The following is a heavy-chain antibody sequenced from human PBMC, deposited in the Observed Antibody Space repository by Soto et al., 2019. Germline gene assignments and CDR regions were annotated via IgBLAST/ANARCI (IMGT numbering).Heavy chain of an antibody. V-gene: IGHV1-2*02. CDR2: ITPNSGDT. CDR1: GYTFTGYD. J-gene: IGHJ4*02. D-gene: IGHD3-22*01. Sequence: ASVKVSCKASGYTFTGYDMHWVRQAPGQGLEWMGWITPNSGDTNYAQKFQGRVTMTRNTSISTAYMELSRLRSDDTAVYYCARDYYYDSSGNYYFDYWGQGTLVTVS. CDR3: ARDYYYDSSGNYYFDY.